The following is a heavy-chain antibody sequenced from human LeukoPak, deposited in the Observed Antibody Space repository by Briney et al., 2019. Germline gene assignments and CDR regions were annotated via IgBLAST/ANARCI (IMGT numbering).Heavy chain of an antibody. V-gene: IGHV3-69-1*01. CDR1: GGSISTSGYY. D-gene: IGHD2-2*01. CDR2: ISNGNTE. J-gene: IGHJ4*01. CDR3: ARDYGYCRGNTCYASFDY. Sequence: NASETLSLTCTVSGGSISTSGYYWAWVRQPPGKGLEWVSMISNGNTEHYADSVKGRFTVSRDNARNSAYLQMNSLRDEDTAMYYCARDYGYCRGNTCYASFDYWGHGTLVTVSS.